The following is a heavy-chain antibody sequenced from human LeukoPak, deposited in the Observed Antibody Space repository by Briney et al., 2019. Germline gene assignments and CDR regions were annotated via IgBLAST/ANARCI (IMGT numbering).Heavy chain of an antibody. CDR1: GYTFTGYY. J-gene: IGHJ4*02. CDR2: INPNSGGT. D-gene: IGHD3-10*01. V-gene: IGHV1-2*02. CDR3: ARGHRLDITIVRGVRVGSFGFDY. Sequence: ASVKVSCKASGYTFTGYYMHWVRQAPGQGLEWMGWINPNSGGTNYAQKFQGRVTMTRDTSISTAYMELSRLRSDDTAVYYCARGHRLDITIVRGVRVGSFGFDYWGQGTLVTVSS.